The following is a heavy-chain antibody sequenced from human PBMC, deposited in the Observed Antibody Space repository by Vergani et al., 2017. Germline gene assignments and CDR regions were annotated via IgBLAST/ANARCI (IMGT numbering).Heavy chain of an antibody. CDR1: GFTFSSYA. D-gene: IGHD1-20*01. V-gene: IGHV3-33*06. CDR2: IWYDGSNK. Sequence: QVQLVESGGGVVQPGRSLRLSCAASGFTFSSYAMHWVRQAPGKGLEWVAVIWYDGSNKYYADSVKGRFTISRDNSKNTLYLQMNSLRAEDTAVYYCAKEITGLHFDYWGQGTLVTVSS. CDR3: AKEITGLHFDY. J-gene: IGHJ4*02.